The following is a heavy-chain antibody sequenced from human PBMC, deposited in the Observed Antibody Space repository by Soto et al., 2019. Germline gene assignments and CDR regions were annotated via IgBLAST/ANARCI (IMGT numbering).Heavy chain of an antibody. J-gene: IGHJ4*02. CDR1: GGTFSSYA. CDR2: IIPIFGTA. CDR3: ARLEPKYSSGWYGHFDY. D-gene: IGHD6-19*01. V-gene: IGHV1-69*12. Sequence: QVQLVQSGAELKKPGSSVKVSCKASGGTFSSYAISWVRQAPGQGLEWMEGIIPIFGTANYAQKFQGRVTITADESTSTAYMELSSLRSEDTAVYYCARLEPKYSSGWYGHFDYWGQGTLVTVSS.